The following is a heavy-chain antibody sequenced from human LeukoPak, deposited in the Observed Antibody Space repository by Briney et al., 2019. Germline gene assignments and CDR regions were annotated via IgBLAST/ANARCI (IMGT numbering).Heavy chain of an antibody. CDR1: GYTFTSYG. D-gene: IGHD3-10*01. CDR2: ISGYNAYT. V-gene: IGHV1-18*01. J-gene: IGHJ4*02. Sequence: GASVKVSCKASGYTFTSYGICWVRQAPGQGLEWLGWISGYNAYTNSAQRFQGRVTVTTDTSTTTAFMQLTSLRFDGTAVYYCARCALYVSGSIDSWGQGTLVTVSS. CDR3: ARCALYVSGSIDS.